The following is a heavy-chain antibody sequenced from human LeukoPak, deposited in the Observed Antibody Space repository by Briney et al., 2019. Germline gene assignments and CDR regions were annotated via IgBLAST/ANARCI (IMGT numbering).Heavy chain of an antibody. CDR3: VTEPGYCTGGRCYGGWFDP. Sequence: SETLSLTCAVYGGSFSGYYWSWIRQAPGKGLEWIGEINHSGNTNYNPSLKSRVTISVDTSKNQFSLKLSSVTAADTAVYYCVTEPGYCTGGRCYGGWFDPWGHGTLVTVSS. J-gene: IGHJ5*02. CDR1: GGSFSGYY. D-gene: IGHD2-15*01. V-gene: IGHV4-34*01. CDR2: INHSGNT.